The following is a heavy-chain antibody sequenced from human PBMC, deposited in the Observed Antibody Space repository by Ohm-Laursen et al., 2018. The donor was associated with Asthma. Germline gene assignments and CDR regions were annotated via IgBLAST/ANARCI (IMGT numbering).Heavy chain of an antibody. D-gene: IGHD2-2*02. CDR3: AHTVCSTSCYTAFDI. Sequence: PTQTLTLTSTFSGFSLSTSGVGVGWIRQPPGKALEWLALIYWDDDKRYSPSLRSRLSITKDTSKSQVVLTMTNMDPVDAATYYCAHTVCSTSCYTAFDIWGQGTMVTVSS. V-gene: IGHV2-5*02. CDR2: IYWDDDK. J-gene: IGHJ3*02. CDR1: GFSLSTSGVG.